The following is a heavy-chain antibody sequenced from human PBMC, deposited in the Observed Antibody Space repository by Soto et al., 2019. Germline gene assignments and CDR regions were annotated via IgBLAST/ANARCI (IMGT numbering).Heavy chain of an antibody. CDR2: IIPIFGTA. Sequence: ASVKVSCXASGGTFSGYAISWVRQAPGQGLEWMGGIIPIFGTANYAQKFQGRVTITADESTSTAYMELSSLRSEDTAVYYCARGRTEPYVYYFDYWGQGTLVTVSS. CDR3: ARGRTEPYVYYFDY. V-gene: IGHV1-69*13. D-gene: IGHD1-1*01. J-gene: IGHJ4*02. CDR1: GGTFSGYA.